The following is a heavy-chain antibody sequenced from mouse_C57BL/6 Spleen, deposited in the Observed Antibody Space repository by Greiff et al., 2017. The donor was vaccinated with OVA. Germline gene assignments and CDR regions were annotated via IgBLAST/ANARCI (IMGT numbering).Heavy chain of an antibody. CDR3: ARDGGGSSPFDY. Sequence: EVMLVESGGGLVKPGGSLKLSCAASGFTFSSYAMSWVRQTPEKRLEWVATISDGGSYTYYPDNVKGRFTISRDNAKNNLYLQMSHLKSEDTAMYYCARDGGGSSPFDYWGQGTTLTVSS. CDR2: ISDGGSYT. V-gene: IGHV5-4*01. J-gene: IGHJ2*01. CDR1: GFTFSSYA. D-gene: IGHD1-1*01.